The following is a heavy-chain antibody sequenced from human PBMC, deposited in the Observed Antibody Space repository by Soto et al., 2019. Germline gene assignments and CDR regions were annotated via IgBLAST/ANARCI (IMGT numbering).Heavy chain of an antibody. J-gene: IGHJ4*02. CDR1: GYTFTSSD. CDR3: ARGAVAGDY. CDR2: MNPNSGNT. D-gene: IGHD6-19*01. Sequence: QVQLVQSGAEVKKPGASVKVSCKASGYTFTSSDINWVRQATGQGLEWMGWMNPNSGNTGYAQKCQDRVTMPRNTSISTAYGELGSLRSEDTAVYYCARGAVAGDYWGQGTLVTASS. V-gene: IGHV1-8*01.